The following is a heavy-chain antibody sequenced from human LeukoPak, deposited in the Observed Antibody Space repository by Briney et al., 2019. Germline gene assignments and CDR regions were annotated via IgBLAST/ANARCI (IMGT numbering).Heavy chain of an antibody. D-gene: IGHD3-16*01. CDR2: IYYSGST. CDR3: ARLPAGDHRDY. Sequence: TSETLSLTCTVSGGSISSSSYYWGWIRQPPGKGLEWIGSIYYSGSTYYNPSLKSRVTISVDTSKNQFSLKLSSVTAADTAVYYCARLPAGDHRDYWGQGTLVTVSS. J-gene: IGHJ4*02. CDR1: GGSISSSSYY. V-gene: IGHV4-39*01.